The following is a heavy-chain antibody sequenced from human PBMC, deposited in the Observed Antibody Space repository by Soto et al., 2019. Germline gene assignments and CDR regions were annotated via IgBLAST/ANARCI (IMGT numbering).Heavy chain of an antibody. CDR2: IIPISDTT. CDR1: GGTFSSYA. D-gene: IGHD2-2*01. J-gene: IGHJ6*02. Sequence: SVKVSCKASGGTFSSYAISWVRQAPGQGLEWMGGIIPISDTTNYAQKFQGRVTITADESTSTAYMELSSLRSEDTAVYYCARSQGSSTSLEIYYYFYYGMDVWGQGTTVTVSS. V-gene: IGHV1-69*13. CDR3: ARSQGSSTSLEIYYYFYYGMDV.